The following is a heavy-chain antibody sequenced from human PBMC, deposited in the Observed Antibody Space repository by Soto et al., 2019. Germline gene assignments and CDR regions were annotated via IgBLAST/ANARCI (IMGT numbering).Heavy chain of an antibody. J-gene: IGHJ6*02. CDR1: GYTFTSYG. Sequence: QVQLVQSGAEVKKPGASVKVSCKASGYTFTSYGISWVRQAPGQGLEWMGWISAYNGNTNYAQKLQGRVTMTTDTSTXXAXMXXRSLRSDDTAVYYCARDYRFYDSSGENYYYYGRDVWGQGTTVTVSS. V-gene: IGHV1-18*01. CDR2: ISAYNGNT. CDR3: ARDYRFYDSSGENYYYYGRDV. D-gene: IGHD3-22*01.